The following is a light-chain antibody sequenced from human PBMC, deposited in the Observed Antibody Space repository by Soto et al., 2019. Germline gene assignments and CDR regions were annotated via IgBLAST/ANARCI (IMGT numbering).Light chain of an antibody. CDR3: SSYPSSSTLV. J-gene: IGLJ2*01. Sequence: QSALTQPASVSGSPGQSITISCTGTSSDVGGYNYVSWYQQHPGKAPKLMIYEVSNRPSGVSNRFSGSKSGNTASLTISGLQAEDEADYYCSSYPSSSTLVFGGGTKLTVL. CDR2: EVS. V-gene: IGLV2-14*01. CDR1: SSDVGGYNY.